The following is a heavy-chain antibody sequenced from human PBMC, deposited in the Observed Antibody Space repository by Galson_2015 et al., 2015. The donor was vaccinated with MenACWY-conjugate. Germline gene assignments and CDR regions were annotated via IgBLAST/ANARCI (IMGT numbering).Heavy chain of an antibody. V-gene: IGHV3-30*03. CDR1: GFTFSTYG. J-gene: IGHJ4*02. D-gene: IGHD6-19*01. Sequence: SLRLSCAASGFTFSTYGMHWVRQAPGKGLEWVGLISTDGSNKYYAASVKGRFTFSRDNSKNTLYLQMNSPRAEDTAVYYCARDGSGWYPGDHWGQGTLVTVSA. CDR3: ARDGSGWYPGDH. CDR2: ISTDGSNK.